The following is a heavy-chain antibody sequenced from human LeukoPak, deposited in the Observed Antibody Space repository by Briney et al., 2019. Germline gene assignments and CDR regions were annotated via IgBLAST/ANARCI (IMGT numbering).Heavy chain of an antibody. J-gene: IGHJ4*02. CDR3: AADNQQITV. V-gene: IGHV1-58*02. D-gene: IGHD5-24*01. CDR1: GFTFTNSA. Sequence: SVKVSCKASGFTFTNSAMQWVRQARGQRLEWIGWIVVGSGNTNYAQKFQERVTMTRDMSTGTAYMELSSLRSEDTAVYYCAADNQQITVWGQGTLVTVSS. CDR2: IVVGSGNT.